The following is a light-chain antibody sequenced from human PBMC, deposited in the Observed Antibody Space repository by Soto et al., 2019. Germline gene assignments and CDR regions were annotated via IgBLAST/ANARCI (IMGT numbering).Light chain of an antibody. V-gene: IGKV1-9*01. CDR2: AAS. CDR1: QSINTY. J-gene: IGKJ5*01. Sequence: DIQMTQAPSSLSASVGDRVTITCRASQSINTYLNWYQQKPGKAPRLLIYAASTLQSGVPSRFSGSGSGTEFTLTISSLQPEDFATYYCQQLNSYPSITFGQGTRLEI. CDR3: QQLNSYPSIT.